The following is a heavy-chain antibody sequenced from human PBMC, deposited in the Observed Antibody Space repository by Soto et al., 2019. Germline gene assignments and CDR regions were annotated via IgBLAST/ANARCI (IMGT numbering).Heavy chain of an antibody. D-gene: IGHD6-13*01. Sequence: ASVKVSCKASGYTFTSYGISWVRQAPGQGLEWMGWISAYNGNTNYAQKLQGRVTMTTDTSTSTAYMELRSLRSDDTAVYYCARGLAAAGIGGWFDPWGQGTLVTVSS. CDR1: GYTFTSYG. CDR2: ISAYNGNT. J-gene: IGHJ5*02. CDR3: ARGLAAAGIGGWFDP. V-gene: IGHV1-18*01.